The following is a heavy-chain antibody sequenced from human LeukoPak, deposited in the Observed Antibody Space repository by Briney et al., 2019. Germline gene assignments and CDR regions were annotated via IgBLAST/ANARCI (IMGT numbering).Heavy chain of an antibody. V-gene: IGHV4-39*01. J-gene: IGHJ3*02. CDR3: ARQVYYYDSSGLDAFDI. CDR2: IYYSGST. CDR1: GGSITSSSYY. D-gene: IGHD3-22*01. Sequence: PSETLSLTCTLSGGSITSSSYYWGWIRQPPGKGLEWIGSIYYSGSTYYNPSLKSRVTISVDTSKNQFSLKLSSVTAADTAVYYCARQVYYYDSSGLDAFDIWGQGTKVTVSS.